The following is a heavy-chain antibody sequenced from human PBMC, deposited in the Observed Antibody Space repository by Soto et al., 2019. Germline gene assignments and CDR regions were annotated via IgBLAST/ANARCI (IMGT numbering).Heavy chain of an antibody. Sequence: GGSLRLSCAASGFTFSDYYMNWIRQAPGKGLEWVSYSSSRGSTIYYAESVRGRFTVSRDNAENSLFLQVNSLRAEDTAVYYCARDGETAALSYGMDVWGQGTTVTVSS. D-gene: IGHD3-10*01. CDR1: GFTFSDYY. V-gene: IGHV3-11*01. CDR2: SSSRGSTI. CDR3: ARDGETAALSYGMDV. J-gene: IGHJ6*02.